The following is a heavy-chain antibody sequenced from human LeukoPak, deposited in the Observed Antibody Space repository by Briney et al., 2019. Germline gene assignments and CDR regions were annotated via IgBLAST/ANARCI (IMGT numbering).Heavy chain of an antibody. D-gene: IGHD2-15*01. CDR3: ARTTRYCSGGSCYGAVENFDY. J-gene: IGHJ4*02. V-gene: IGHV4-59*01. CDR1: GGSISSYY. CDR2: IYYSGST. Sequence: SETLSLTCTVSGGSISSYYWSWIRQPPGKGLEWIGYIYYSGSTNYNPSLKSRVTISVDTSKNQFSLKVTSVTAADTAVYYCARTTRYCSGGSCYGAVENFDYWGQGTLVTVSS.